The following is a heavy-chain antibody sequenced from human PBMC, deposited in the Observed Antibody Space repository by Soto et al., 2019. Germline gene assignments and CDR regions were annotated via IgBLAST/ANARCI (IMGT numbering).Heavy chain of an antibody. CDR1: GFTFSSYA. CDR3: AKKWDDFWSGYYTYYFDY. J-gene: IGHJ4*02. D-gene: IGHD3-3*01. Sequence: GESLKISCAASGFTFSSYAMSWVRQAPGKGLEWVSAISGSGGSTYYADSVKGRFTISRDNSKNTLYLQMNSLRAEDTAVYYCAKKWDDFWSGYYTYYFDYWGQGTLVTVSS. CDR2: ISGSGGST. V-gene: IGHV3-23*01.